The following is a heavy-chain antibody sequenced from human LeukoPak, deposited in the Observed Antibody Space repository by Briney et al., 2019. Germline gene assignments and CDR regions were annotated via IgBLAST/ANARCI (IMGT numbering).Heavy chain of an antibody. CDR2: ISSSSSYI. V-gene: IGHV3-21*01. CDR1: GFTFSSYA. J-gene: IGHJ3*02. CDR3: ARDTPNGAFDI. Sequence: PGGSLRLSCAASGFTFSSYAMSWVRQAPGKGLEWVSSISSSSSYIYYADSVKGRFTISRDNAKNSLYLQMNSLRAEDTAVYYCARDTPNGAFDIWGQGTMVTVSS.